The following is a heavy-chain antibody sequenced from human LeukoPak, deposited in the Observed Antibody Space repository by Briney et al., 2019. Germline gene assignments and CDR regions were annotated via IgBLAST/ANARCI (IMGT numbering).Heavy chain of an antibody. J-gene: IGHJ6*02. V-gene: IGHV4-34*01. D-gene: IGHD1-26*01. CDR1: GFTFSSYS. Sequence: GSLRLSCAASGFTFSSYSMSWVRQAPGKGLEWIGEINHSGSTNYNPSLKSRVTISVDTSKNQFSLKLNSVTAADTAVYYCARGHGVGTTRNYYYYGMDVWGQGTTVTVSS. CDR2: INHSGST. CDR3: ARGHGVGTTRNYYYYGMDV.